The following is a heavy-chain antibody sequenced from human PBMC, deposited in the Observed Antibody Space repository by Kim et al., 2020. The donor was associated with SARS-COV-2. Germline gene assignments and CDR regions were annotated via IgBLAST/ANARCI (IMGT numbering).Heavy chain of an antibody. Sequence: SGDVASYADSVKGRFTNSRDNSKDTLYLRKGSLRAEDTAIYYCANPRQPDYWGQGTLVTVSS. J-gene: IGHJ4*02. V-gene: IGHV3-23*01. CDR3: ANPRQPDY. D-gene: IGHD6-13*01. CDR2: SGDVA.